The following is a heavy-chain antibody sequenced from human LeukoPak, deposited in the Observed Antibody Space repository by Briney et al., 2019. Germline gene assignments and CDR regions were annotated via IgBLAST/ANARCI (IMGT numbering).Heavy chain of an antibody. CDR3: ARRDYYGSGSYWGAFDY. Sequence: GESLKISCKGSGYSFTTYWIGWVRQMPGKGLEWMGVVYPGDSDSDTKYSPSFQDQVTISADKSISTAYLQWSSLKASDTAIYYCARRDYYGSGSYWGAFDYWGQGTLVTVSS. V-gene: IGHV5-51*01. D-gene: IGHD3-10*01. CDR2: VYPGDSDSDT. CDR1: GYSFTTYW. J-gene: IGHJ4*02.